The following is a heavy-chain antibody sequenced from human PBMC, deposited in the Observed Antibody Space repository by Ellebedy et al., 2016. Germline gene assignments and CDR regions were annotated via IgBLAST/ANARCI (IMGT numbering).Heavy chain of an antibody. J-gene: IGHJ4*02. Sequence: GGSLRLXCAVSGFTFSSYAMHWVRQAPGKGLEWVAVISYDGSNKYYADSVKGRFTISRDNSKNTLYLQMNSLRAEDTAVYYCARTPWNIVVVPAAVDYWGQGTLVTVSS. CDR3: ARTPWNIVVVPAAVDY. D-gene: IGHD2-2*01. V-gene: IGHV3-30-3*01. CDR1: GFTFSSYA. CDR2: ISYDGSNK.